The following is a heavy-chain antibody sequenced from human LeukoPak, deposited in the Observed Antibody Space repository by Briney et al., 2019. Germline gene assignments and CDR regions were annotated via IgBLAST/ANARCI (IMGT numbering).Heavy chain of an antibody. CDR2: IDPSGGGT. CDR3: AKISPLDYGGKPWALDI. V-gene: IGHV3-23*01. D-gene: IGHD4-23*01. CDR1: GFTFSSYA. Sequence: GGSLRLSCGPSGFTFSSYAMRWVRQTPGKGLEWVSGIDPSGGGTYYADSVKGRFTISRDNSKNTLYLQMNSLRAEDTAAYYCAKISPLDYGGKPWALDIWGQGTMVTVSS. J-gene: IGHJ3*02.